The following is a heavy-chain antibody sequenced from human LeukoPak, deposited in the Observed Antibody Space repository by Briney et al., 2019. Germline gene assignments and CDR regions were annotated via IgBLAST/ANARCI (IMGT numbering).Heavy chain of an antibody. CDR3: ARDPVGYCSGGSCFHPFDY. CDR2: INPDTGTT. CDR1: GYNLTAYH. D-gene: IGHD2-15*01. V-gene: IGHV1-2*02. Sequence: ASVKVSCKTSGYNLTAYHMHWVRQAPGQGLEWLGWINPDTGTTSLAQKFQGRVTMTRDTSISTAYMELSRLRSDDTAVYYCARDPVGYCSGGSCFHPFDYWGQGTLVTVSS. J-gene: IGHJ4*02.